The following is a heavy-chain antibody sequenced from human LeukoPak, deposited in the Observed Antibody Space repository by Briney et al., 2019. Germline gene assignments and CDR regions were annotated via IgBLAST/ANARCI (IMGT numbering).Heavy chain of an antibody. CDR3: VSRGCTANACFVSSFNCFDH. Sequence: PGGSLRLSCAASGLTFSRYWLTWVRQAPGKGLEWVANTNQDGSEKNYVDSVKGRFTISRDNAKSSLYLQMSSLRDEDTAVYHCVSRGCTANACFVSSFNCFDHWGQGSLVTVSS. CDR2: TNQDGSEK. CDR1: GLTFSRYW. D-gene: IGHD2-8*02. J-gene: IGHJ4*02. V-gene: IGHV3-7*03.